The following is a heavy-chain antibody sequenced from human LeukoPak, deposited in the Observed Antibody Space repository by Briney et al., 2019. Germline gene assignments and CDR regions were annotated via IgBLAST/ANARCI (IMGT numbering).Heavy chain of an antibody. Sequence: SETLSLTCTVSGYSISSGYYWGWIRQPPGKGPEWIGSIYHSGSTYYNPSLKSRVTISVDTSKNQFSLKLSSVTAADTAVHYCARDIVVVPAAIVSYFDYWGQGTLVTVSS. CDR3: ARDIVVVPAAIVSYFDY. D-gene: IGHD2-2*02. CDR1: GYSISSGYY. J-gene: IGHJ4*02. CDR2: IYHSGST. V-gene: IGHV4-38-2*02.